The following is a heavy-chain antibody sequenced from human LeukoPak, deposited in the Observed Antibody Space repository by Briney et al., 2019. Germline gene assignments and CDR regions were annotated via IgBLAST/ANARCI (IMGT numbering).Heavy chain of an antibody. CDR3: ARDIGIAARPRSAFDI. CDR1: GYTFTGYY. J-gene: IGHJ3*02. CDR2: INPNSGDT. V-gene: IGHV1-2*02. Sequence: ASVKVSCKASGYTFTGYYMHWVRRAPGQGLEWMGWINPNSGDTNYAQKFQGRVTMTRDTSISTAYMELSRLGSDDTAVYYCARDIGIAARPRSAFDIWGQGTMVTVSS. D-gene: IGHD6-6*01.